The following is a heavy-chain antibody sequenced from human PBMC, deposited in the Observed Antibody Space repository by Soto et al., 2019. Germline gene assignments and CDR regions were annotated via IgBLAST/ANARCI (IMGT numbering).Heavy chain of an antibody. CDR2: IIPILGIA. CDR1: GGTFSSYT. Sequence: QVQLVQSGAEVKKPGSSVKVSCKASGGTFSSYTISWVRQAPGQGLEWMGRIIPILGIANYAQEFQGRVTITADKSTSTAYMELSSLRSEDTVVYYCARDSLVDTATYFDYWGQGTLVTVSS. CDR3: ARDSLVDTATYFDY. V-gene: IGHV1-69*08. D-gene: IGHD5-18*01. J-gene: IGHJ4*02.